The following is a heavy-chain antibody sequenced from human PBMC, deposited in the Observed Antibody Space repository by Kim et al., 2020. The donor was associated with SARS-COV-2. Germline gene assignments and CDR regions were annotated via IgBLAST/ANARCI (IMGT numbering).Heavy chain of an antibody. J-gene: IGHJ6*02. V-gene: IGHV4-39*07. Sequence: SQTLSLTCIVSGGSISSSGHYWGWIRQHPGKGLEWIASIYSSGNPYYNLSLKSRVSISIDPSKNQLFLNMRYVTAADTAVYYCAKGRDDILRLDVWGQGTTVTVSS. CDR3: AKGRDDILRLDV. D-gene: IGHD3-10*01. CDR1: GGSISSSGHY. CDR2: IYSSGNP.